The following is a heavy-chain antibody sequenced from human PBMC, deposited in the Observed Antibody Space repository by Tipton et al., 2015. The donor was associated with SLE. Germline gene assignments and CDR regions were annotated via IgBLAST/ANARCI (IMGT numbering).Heavy chain of an antibody. Sequence: TLSLTCTVSGGSISNYYWSWIRQSPGKGLEWIGYIYYSGHTDYNPSLKSRVTLSVDTSKSQFSFSLRLSSVTAADTALYYCARGMLTWRGAIIGVDVWGQGTSVSVSS. D-gene: IGHD2-8*01. CDR3: ARGMLTWRGAIIGVDV. CDR1: GGSISNYY. CDR2: IYYSGHT. V-gene: IGHV4-59*01. J-gene: IGHJ6*02.